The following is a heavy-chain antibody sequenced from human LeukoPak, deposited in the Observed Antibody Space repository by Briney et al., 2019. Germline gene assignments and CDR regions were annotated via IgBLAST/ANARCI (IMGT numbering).Heavy chain of an antibody. CDR2: IYTSGTT. V-gene: IGHV4-4*07. CDR1: GGSISSYY. Sequence: SETLSLTCTVSGGSISSYYWSWIRQPVGKGLEWIGLIYTSGTTNYNPSLESRVTMSVDTSKNQFSLNLSSVTAADTAVYYCARNLYCSTTSCYDFDCWGQGALVTVSS. D-gene: IGHD2-2*01. J-gene: IGHJ4*02. CDR3: ARNLYCSTTSCYDFDC.